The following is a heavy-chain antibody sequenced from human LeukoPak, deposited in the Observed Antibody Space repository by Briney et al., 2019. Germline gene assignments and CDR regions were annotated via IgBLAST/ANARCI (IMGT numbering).Heavy chain of an antibody. Sequence: GGYLRLSCAASGFTFSSYGMHWVRQAPGKGLEWVAVIWYDGSNKYYADSVKGRFTISRDNSKNTLYLQMNSLRAEDTAVYYCARGSGIAAAGTLPYYYYGMDVWGQGTTVTVSS. D-gene: IGHD6-13*01. V-gene: IGHV3-33*01. CDR3: ARGSGIAAAGTLPYYYYGMDV. J-gene: IGHJ6*02. CDR2: IWYDGSNK. CDR1: GFTFSSYG.